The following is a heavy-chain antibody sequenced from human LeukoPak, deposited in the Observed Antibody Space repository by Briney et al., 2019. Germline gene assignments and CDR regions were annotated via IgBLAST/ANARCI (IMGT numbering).Heavy chain of an antibody. Sequence: PSETLSLTCIVSGGSINNYYWSWIRQPAGKGLEWIGRMSTSGITNYNPSHRSRVTMSVDTSKNQFSLKLTSVTAADTAVYYCARGREVGTTTGWFDPWGQGILVIVSS. CDR3: ARGREVGTTTGWFDP. D-gene: IGHD1-26*01. CDR1: GGSINNYY. J-gene: IGHJ5*02. CDR2: MSTSGIT. V-gene: IGHV4-4*07.